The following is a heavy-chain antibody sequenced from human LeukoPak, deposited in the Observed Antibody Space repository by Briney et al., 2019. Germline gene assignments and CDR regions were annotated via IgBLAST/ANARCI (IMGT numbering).Heavy chain of an antibody. J-gene: IGHJ4*02. Sequence: GGSLRLSCAASGFTFSDHIMNWVRQLPGKRLEWVAYVSGSGSTVYYADSVKGRFTISRDNGESSLYLQMNSLRVEDTALYYCVRQFASWGQGTLATVSS. CDR2: VSGSGSTV. CDR3: VRQFAS. CDR1: GFTFSDHI. V-gene: IGHV3-48*01.